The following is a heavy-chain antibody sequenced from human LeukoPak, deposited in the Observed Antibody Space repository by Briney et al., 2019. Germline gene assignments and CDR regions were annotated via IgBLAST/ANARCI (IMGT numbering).Heavy chain of an antibody. D-gene: IGHD3-10*01. Sequence: GGSLRLSCAASGFTFSSYAMSWVRQAPGKGLEWVANIKQDGSEKYYVDSVKGRFTISRDNAKNSLYLQMNSLRAEDTAVYYCARSLAVATRSGAFDIWGQGTMVTVSS. CDR2: IKQDGSEK. CDR1: GFTFSSYA. J-gene: IGHJ3*02. CDR3: ARSLAVATRSGAFDI. V-gene: IGHV3-7*01.